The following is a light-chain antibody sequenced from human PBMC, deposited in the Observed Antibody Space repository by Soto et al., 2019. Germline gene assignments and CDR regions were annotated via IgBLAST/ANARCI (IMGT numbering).Light chain of an antibody. CDR2: DAS. J-gene: IGKJ4*01. V-gene: IGKV3-11*01. CDR1: QSVSSD. Sequence: EIMLTQSPATLSLSPGERATLSCRASQSVSSDLAWYQQKPGQAPRLLIYDASNRATGIPARFSGSGSGTDFTLTISSLEPEDFAVYYCQQRSNWPPSLTFGGGTKVEIK. CDR3: QQRSNWPPSLT.